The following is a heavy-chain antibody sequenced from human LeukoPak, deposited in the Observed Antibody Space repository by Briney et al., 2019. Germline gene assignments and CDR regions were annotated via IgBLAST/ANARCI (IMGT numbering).Heavy chain of an antibody. CDR1: GFTFGGYS. Sequence: GGSLRLSCAASGFTFGGYSMNWARQAPGKGLEWVSYISSSSSTIYYADSVKGRFTISRDNAKNSLYLQMNSLRDEDTAVYYCAIYRSIGAAGDLSDYWGQGTLVTVSS. CDR3: AIYRSIGAAGDLSDY. D-gene: IGHD6-13*01. J-gene: IGHJ4*02. V-gene: IGHV3-48*02. CDR2: ISSSSSTI.